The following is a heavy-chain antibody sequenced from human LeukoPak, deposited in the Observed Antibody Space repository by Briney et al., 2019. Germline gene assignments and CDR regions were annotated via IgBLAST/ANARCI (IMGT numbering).Heavy chain of an antibody. V-gene: IGHV4-39*01. Sequence: PSETLSLTCTVSGGSISSSSYYWGWIRQPPGKGLEWIGSIYYSGSTYCNPSLKSRVTISVDTSKNQFSLKLSSVTAADTVVYYCARLGYSSGPWGQGTLVTVSS. J-gene: IGHJ5*02. CDR3: ARLGYSSGP. CDR1: GGSISSSSYY. D-gene: IGHD6-19*01. CDR2: IYYSGST.